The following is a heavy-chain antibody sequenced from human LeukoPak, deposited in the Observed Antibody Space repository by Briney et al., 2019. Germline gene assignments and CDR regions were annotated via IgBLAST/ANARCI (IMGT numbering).Heavy chain of an antibody. CDR1: GFTFTAYA. D-gene: IGHD6-19*01. CDR3: AKAPYSGWWYPGGYYYYGMDV. Sequence: GGSLRLSCAASGFTFTAYAMSWVRQAPGKGLEWVSGISISGGSTYYADSVKGRLTISRDNSKNTLYLQMNSLRAEDTAVYYCAKAPYSGWWYPGGYYYYGMDVWGQGTTVTVSS. V-gene: IGHV3-23*01. CDR2: ISISGGST. J-gene: IGHJ6*02.